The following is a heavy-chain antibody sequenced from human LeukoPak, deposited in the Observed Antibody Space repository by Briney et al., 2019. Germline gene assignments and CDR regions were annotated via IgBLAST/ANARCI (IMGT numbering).Heavy chain of an antibody. CDR3: ARSSYFDPLYFDY. CDR2: INTDGTRT. V-gene: IGHV3-74*01. D-gene: IGHD3-9*01. Sequence: GGSLRLSCVASGFTFSNYWIHWVRQAPGKGLVWVSRINTDGTRTSYADSVRGRFTISRDNSKNTLYLQMNSLRAEDTAVYYCARSSYFDPLYFDYWGQGTLVTVSS. J-gene: IGHJ4*02. CDR1: GFTFSNYW.